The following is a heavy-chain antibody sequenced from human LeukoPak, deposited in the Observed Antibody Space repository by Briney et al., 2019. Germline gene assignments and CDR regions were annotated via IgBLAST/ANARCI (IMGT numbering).Heavy chain of an antibody. V-gene: IGHV4-39*01. Sequence: SETLSLTCTVSGGSISSRTYQWGWIRQPPGKGLQWIGTIYSSGNTYYTPSLKSRVTIFVDTSKKQFSLKLSSVTAADTAVYYCARRDTNNLGQPYFDYWGQGTLVTVSS. CDR3: ARRDTNNLGQPYFDY. D-gene: IGHD1/OR15-1a*01. J-gene: IGHJ4*02. CDR1: GGSISSRTYQ. CDR2: IYSSGNT.